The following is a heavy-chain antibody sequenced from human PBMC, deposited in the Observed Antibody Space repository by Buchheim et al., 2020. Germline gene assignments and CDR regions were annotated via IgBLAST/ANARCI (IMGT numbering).Heavy chain of an antibody. V-gene: IGHV3-7*04. CDR1: GFTISSYW. CDR3: ARGTVVIRYYYYGMDV. CDR2: IKQDGSEK. J-gene: IGHJ6*02. Sequence: EVQLVESGGGLVQPGGSLRLSCAASGFTISSYWMSWVRQTPGKGLEWVANIKQDGSEKYYVDSVKGRFTISRDNAKNSLYLQMNSLRAEDTAVYYCARGTVVIRYYYYGMDVWGQGTT. D-gene: IGHD3-22*01.